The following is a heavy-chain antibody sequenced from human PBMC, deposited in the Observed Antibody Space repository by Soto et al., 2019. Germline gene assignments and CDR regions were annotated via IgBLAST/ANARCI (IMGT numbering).Heavy chain of an antibody. CDR1: GGSISSYY. D-gene: IGHD2-2*02. CDR2: IYYSGST. Sequence: SETLSLTCTVSGGSISSYYWSWIRQPPGKGLEWIGYIYYSGSTNYNPSLKSRVTISVDTSKNQYSLKLSSVTAADTAVYYCARTRIVPAALLYYYYGMDVWGQGTTVTVSS. J-gene: IGHJ6*02. CDR3: ARTRIVPAALLYYYYGMDV. V-gene: IGHV4-59*01.